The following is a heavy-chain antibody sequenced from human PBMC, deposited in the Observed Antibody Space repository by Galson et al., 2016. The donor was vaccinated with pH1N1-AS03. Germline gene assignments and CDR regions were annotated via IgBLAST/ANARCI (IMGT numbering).Heavy chain of an antibody. CDR3: TTDDYGDYRGTGAGTNDVVDM. V-gene: IGHV3-15*01. CDR1: GFTFSNAW. D-gene: IGHD4-17*01. J-gene: IGHJ3*02. CDR2: IKTRENGRTT. Sequence: SLRLSCAASGFTFSNAWMSWVRQAPGKGLEWVGLIKTRENGRTTDYAAPVKGRFTISRDDSKNTLYLQMNSLKTEDTAVYYCTTDDYGDYRGTGAGTNDVVDMWGQGTMVTVSS.